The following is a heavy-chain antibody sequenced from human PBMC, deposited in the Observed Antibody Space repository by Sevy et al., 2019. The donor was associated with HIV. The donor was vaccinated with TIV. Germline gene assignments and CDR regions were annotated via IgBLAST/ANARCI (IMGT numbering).Heavy chain of an antibody. CDR1: GYTLSDLS. Sequence: ASVKVSCKFSGYTLSDLSMHWVRQAPGKGLEWLGSFDPEDGERIYAQNFQGRATLTEDTSTDTAYMELRSLRSEDTAVYYCAATREYYSDTTGYFDYWGQGTLVTVSS. CDR3: AATREYYSDTTGYFDY. CDR2: FDPEDGER. V-gene: IGHV1-24*01. J-gene: IGHJ4*02. D-gene: IGHD3-22*01.